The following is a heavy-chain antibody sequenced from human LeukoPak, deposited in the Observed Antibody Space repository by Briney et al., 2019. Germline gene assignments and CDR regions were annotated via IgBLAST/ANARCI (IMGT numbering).Heavy chain of an antibody. Sequence: GGSLRLSCAASGFTFSSYSMNWVRQAPGKGLEWVSYISSSSSTIYYADSVKGRFTISRDNAKNSLYLQMSSLRGEDTAVYYCARDRRGGKSYYFHGMDVWGQGTTVTVSS. V-gene: IGHV3-48*01. CDR3: ARDRRGGKSYYFHGMDV. CDR2: ISSSSSTI. D-gene: IGHD3-10*01. J-gene: IGHJ6*02. CDR1: GFTFSSYS.